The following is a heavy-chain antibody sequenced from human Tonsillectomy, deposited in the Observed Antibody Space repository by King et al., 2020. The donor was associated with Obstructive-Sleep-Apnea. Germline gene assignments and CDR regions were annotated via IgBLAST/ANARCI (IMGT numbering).Heavy chain of an antibody. J-gene: IGHJ5*02. CDR1: GGSISSGGYY. V-gene: IGHV4-31*03. Sequence: QLQESGPGLVKPSQTLSLTCTVSGGSISSGGYYWSWIRQHPGKGLEWIGYIYYSGSTYYNPSLKSRVTISVDTSKNQFSLKLSSVTAADTAVYYCAVLQCSTSCPPNLLWFGELLSSYNWFDPWGQGTLVTVSS. CDR3: AVLQCSTSCPPNLLWFGELLSSYNWFDP. CDR2: IYYSGST. D-gene: IGHD3-10*01.